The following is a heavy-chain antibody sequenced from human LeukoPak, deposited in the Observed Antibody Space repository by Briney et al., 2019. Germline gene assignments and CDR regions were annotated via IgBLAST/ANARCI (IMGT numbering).Heavy chain of an antibody. V-gene: IGHV1-46*01. CDR1: GYTFTTYY. D-gene: IGHD1-26*01. CDR2: VDPRGGST. Sequence: GASVKVSCKASGYTFTTYYMHWVRQAPGQGLEWMGMVDPRGGSTSYAQKFQGRVTMTRDTSTSTVNMELSSLRSEDTAVYYCVREYHGSYFDYWGQGTLVTVSS. J-gene: IGHJ4*02. CDR3: VREYHGSYFDY.